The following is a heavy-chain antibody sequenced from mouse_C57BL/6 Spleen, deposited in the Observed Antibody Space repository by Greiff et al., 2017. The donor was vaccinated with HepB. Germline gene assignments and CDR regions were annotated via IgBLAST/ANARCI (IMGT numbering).Heavy chain of an antibody. CDR3: AITGTTVVAGGYYFDY. CDR1: GYTFTSYW. D-gene: IGHD1-1*01. CDR2: IHPSDSDT. J-gene: IGHJ2*01. V-gene: IGHV1-74*01. Sequence: QVHVKQPGAELVKPGASVKVSCKASGYTFTSYWMHWVKQRPGQGLEWIGRIHPSDSDTNYNQKFKGKATLTVDKSSSTAYMQLSSLTSEDSAVYYCAITGTTVVAGGYYFDYWGQGTTLTVSS.